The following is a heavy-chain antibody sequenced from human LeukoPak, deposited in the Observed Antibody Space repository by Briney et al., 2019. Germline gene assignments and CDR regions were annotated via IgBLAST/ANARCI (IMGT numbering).Heavy chain of an antibody. CDR1: GFSLSTRGVG. CDR3: AHRGLRGDAFDI. V-gene: IGHV2-5*02. D-gene: IGHD3-16*01. CDR2: IYWDDDK. Sequence: VSGPTLVKPTQTLTLTCTFSGFSLSTRGVGVGWIRQPPGKALEWLSLIYWDDDKRYSPSLKSRLTITKDTSKNQVVLTMTDMDPVDTATYYCAHRGLRGDAFDIWGQGTMVTVSS. J-gene: IGHJ3*02.